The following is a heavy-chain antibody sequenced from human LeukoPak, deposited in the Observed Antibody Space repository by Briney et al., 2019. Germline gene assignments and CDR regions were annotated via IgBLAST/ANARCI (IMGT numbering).Heavy chain of an antibody. D-gene: IGHD2-21*01. J-gene: IGHJ3*02. CDR1: GFTFSDYY. CDR2: ISSSGSNI. V-gene: IGHV3-11*01. Sequence: PGGSLRLSCAASGFTFSDYYMSWLRQAPGKGLEWVSYISSSGSNIYYADSVKGRFTISRDNAKNSLYLQMNSLRAEDTAVYYCARDPIALDIWGQGTMVTVSS. CDR3: ARDPIALDI.